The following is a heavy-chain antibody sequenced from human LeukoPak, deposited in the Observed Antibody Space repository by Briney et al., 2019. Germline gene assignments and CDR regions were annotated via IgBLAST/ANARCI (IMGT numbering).Heavy chain of an antibody. J-gene: IGHJ4*02. CDR2: INPNSGGT. D-gene: IGHD6-13*01. CDR1: GXTFTGYY. V-gene: IGHV1-2*02. Sequence: GASVKVSCKASGXTFTGYYMHWVRQAPGQGLEWMGWINPNSGGTNYAQKFQGRVTMTRDTSISTAYMELSRLRSDDTAVYYCARVKAAGTRAAFDYWGQGTLVTVSS. CDR3: ARVKAAGTRAAFDY.